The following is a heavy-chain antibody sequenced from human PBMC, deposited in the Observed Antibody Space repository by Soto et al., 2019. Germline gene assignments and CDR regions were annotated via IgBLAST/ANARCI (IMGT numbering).Heavy chain of an antibody. CDR2: INAANGDT. J-gene: IGHJ5*02. CDR3: VRRPVSATGIDWFDP. Sequence: QVQLVQSGTEVKKPGASVKVSCKASGYTFTSYGIHWVRQAPGQRLEWMGWINAANGDTKYSPKFQGRVTITRDTSASTGYMELSSLRSEDTAVYYCVRRPVSATGIDWFDPWGQGTLVTVSS. D-gene: IGHD6-13*01. V-gene: IGHV1-3*01. CDR1: GYTFTSYG.